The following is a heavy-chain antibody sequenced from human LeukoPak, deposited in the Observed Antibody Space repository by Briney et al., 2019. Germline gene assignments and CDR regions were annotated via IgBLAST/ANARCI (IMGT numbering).Heavy chain of an antibody. CDR1: GGTFSSYA. Sequence: SVKVSCKASGGTFSSYAISWVRQAPGQGLEWMGGIIPIFGTANNAQKFQGRVTITADESTSTAYMELSSLRSEDTAVYYCARGARRFLEWLLGDYYYYMDVWGKGTTVTVSS. CDR3: ARGARRFLEWLLGDYYYYMDV. CDR2: IIPIFGTA. J-gene: IGHJ6*03. V-gene: IGHV1-69*13. D-gene: IGHD3-3*01.